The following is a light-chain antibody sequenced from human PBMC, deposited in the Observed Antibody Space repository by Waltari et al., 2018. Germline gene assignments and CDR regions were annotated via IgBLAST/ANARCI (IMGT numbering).Light chain of an antibody. J-gene: IGLJ1*01. CDR3: GTWDTSLTAHV. V-gene: IGLV1-51*01. Sequence: GXKVTISSSGRSATIENEYVFWYQQVPGTAPKPLIYKTFQRPSGIPDRFSGSKSGTSATLDITGLQTTDEAHYYCGTWDTSLTAHVFGTGTEVTVL. CDR1: SATIENEY. CDR2: KTF.